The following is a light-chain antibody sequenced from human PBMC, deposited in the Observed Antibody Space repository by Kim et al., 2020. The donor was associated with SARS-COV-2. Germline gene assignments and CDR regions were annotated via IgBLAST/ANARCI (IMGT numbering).Light chain of an antibody. V-gene: IGKV1-39*01. Sequence: ASVGDRVTITCRASQSISKFLNWYQQKPGKAPKLLIYAASTLQSGVPSRFSGSGSGTDFTLTISSLQSEDFATYYCHQSSSILWTFGQGTKVDIK. CDR2: AAS. CDR3: HQSSSILWT. J-gene: IGKJ1*01. CDR1: QSISKF.